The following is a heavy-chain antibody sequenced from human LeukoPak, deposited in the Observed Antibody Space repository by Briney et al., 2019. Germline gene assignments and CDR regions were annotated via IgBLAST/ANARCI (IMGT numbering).Heavy chain of an antibody. CDR2: IYHSGST. CDR3: ARRSFSYPHYYYYMDV. V-gene: IGHV4-38-2*01. Sequence: SETLSLTCAVSGYSISSGYYWGWIRQPPGKGLEWIGSIYHSGSTYYNPSLKSRVTISVDTSKNQFSLKLSSVTAADTAVYYCARRSFSYPHYYYYMDVWGKGTTVTVS. D-gene: IGHD3-3*01. CDR1: GYSISSGYY. J-gene: IGHJ6*03.